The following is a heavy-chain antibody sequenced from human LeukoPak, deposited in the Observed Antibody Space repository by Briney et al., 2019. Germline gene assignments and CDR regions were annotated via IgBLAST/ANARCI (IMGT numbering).Heavy chain of an antibody. CDR3: ARGGIVVVPAAVDYYYYYYMDV. J-gene: IGHJ6*03. V-gene: IGHV1-2*02. CDR2: INPNSGGT. CDR1: GYTFTGYY. Sequence: GASVKVSCKASGYTFTGYYMHWVRQAPGQGLEWMGWINPNSGGTNYAQKFQGRVTMTRDTSISTAYMELSRLRSDDTAVYYCARGGIVVVPAAVDYYYYYYMDVWGKGTTVTVSS. D-gene: IGHD2-2*01.